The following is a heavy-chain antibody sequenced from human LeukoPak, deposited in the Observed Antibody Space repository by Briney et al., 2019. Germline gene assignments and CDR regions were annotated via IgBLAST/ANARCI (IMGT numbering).Heavy chain of an antibody. CDR3: ARDRGWQFSCQYFLDY. D-gene: IGHD3-10*01. CDR2: MYGSGSA. CDR1: GDSIRNYY. J-gene: IGHJ4*02. Sequence: SETLSLTCTVSGDSIRNYYWSWIRQPAGKGLEWIGRMYGSGSAEYNPSLKSRLTMSVDTSKSQFFLKLSSVTAADTAVYYCARDRGWQFSCQYFLDYWGQGTLVTVSS. V-gene: IGHV4-4*07.